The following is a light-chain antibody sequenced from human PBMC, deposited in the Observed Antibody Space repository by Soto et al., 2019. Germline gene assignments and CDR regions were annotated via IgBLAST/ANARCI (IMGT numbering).Light chain of an antibody. V-gene: IGLV2-14*01. Sequence: QSVLTQPASVSGSPGQSITISCTGTSSDVGGYNYVSWYQHHPGKAPKLIIYEVSDRPSGVSNRFSGSKSGNTASLTISGLQAEDEADYYCNSYTSSSTLVLGGGTKLTVL. CDR3: NSYTSSSTLV. CDR2: EVS. CDR1: SSDVGGYNY. J-gene: IGLJ2*01.